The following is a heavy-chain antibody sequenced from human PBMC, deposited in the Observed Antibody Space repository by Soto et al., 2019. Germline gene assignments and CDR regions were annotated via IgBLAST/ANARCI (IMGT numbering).Heavy chain of an antibody. J-gene: IGHJ6*03. V-gene: IGHV3-23*01. CDR3: AKSPPAADPIYYYYYMDV. CDR2: ISGSGGST. CDR1: RFTFSSYA. Sequence: GGSLRLSCAASRFTFSSYAMSWVRQAPGKGLEWVSAISGSGGSTYYADSVKGRFTISRDNSKNTLYLQMNSLRAEDTAVYYCAKSPPAADPIYYYYYMDVWGKGTTVTVSS.